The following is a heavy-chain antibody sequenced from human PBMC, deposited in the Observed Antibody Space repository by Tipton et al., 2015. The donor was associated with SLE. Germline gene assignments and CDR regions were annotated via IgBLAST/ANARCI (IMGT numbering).Heavy chain of an antibody. D-gene: IGHD2-21*02. V-gene: IGHV4-39*07. Sequence: TLSLTCTVSGGSISSSSYYWAWIRQPPGKGLEWIGSISYSGSTYYNPSLKSRVTISVDTSKNQFSLKLSSVTAADTAVYYCARGGLTYGYYYYMDVWGKGTTVTVSS. J-gene: IGHJ6*03. CDR2: ISYSGST. CDR1: GGSISSSSYY. CDR3: ARGGLTYGYYYYMDV.